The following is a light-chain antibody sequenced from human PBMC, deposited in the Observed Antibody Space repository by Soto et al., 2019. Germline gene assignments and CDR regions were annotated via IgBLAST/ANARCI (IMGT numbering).Light chain of an antibody. CDR3: QQFNSFSFN. V-gene: IGKV1-9*01. Sequence: DIQLTQSPSFLSASVGDRVAITCRAGRGISNSLAWYQQKPGKAPKLLIYAASTLQSGVPSRFSGSGSGTEFTLTVSSLQPEDFATYYCQQFNSFSFNFGPGTKVDIK. CDR2: AAS. CDR1: RGISNS. J-gene: IGKJ3*01.